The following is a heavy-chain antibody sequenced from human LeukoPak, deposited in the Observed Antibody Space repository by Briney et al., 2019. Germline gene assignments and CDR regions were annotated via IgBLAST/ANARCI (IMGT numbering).Heavy chain of an antibody. CDR3: ARDRFDDSSGYYYHYYYYMDV. Sequence: SETLCLTCTVSGGSIISSSYYWDWIRQPPGKGLEWIGSIYYSGSTYYNPSLKIRVTISVDTSKSQFSLKVTSVTAADTAVYYCARDRFDDSSGYYYHYYYYMDVWGKGTTVTVSS. CDR1: GGSIISSSYY. V-gene: IGHV4-39*07. CDR2: IYYSGST. D-gene: IGHD3-22*01. J-gene: IGHJ6*03.